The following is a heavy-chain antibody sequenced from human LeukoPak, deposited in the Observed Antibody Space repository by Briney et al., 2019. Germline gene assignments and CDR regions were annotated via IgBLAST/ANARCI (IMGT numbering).Heavy chain of an antibody. Sequence: GGTLRLSCAASGFTFNTYSMTWVRQAPGKGLEWVSYIGRNTSIKYYADSVKGRFTISRDNAKNSLYLQMNSLRVEDTAVYYCARIQEYYYYYMDVWGKGTTVTVSS. CDR1: GFTFNTYS. J-gene: IGHJ6*03. CDR3: ARIQEYYYYYMDV. V-gene: IGHV3-48*01. CDR2: IGRNTSIK.